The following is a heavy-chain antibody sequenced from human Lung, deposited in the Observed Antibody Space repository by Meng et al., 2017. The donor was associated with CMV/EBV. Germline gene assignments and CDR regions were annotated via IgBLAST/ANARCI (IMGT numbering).Heavy chain of an antibody. D-gene: IGHD3-9*01. CDR1: GLTFSNHG. CDR3: VCRGFEMLTPNDALDI. Sequence: GGSXKISCTASGLTFSNHGMHWVRQAPGKGLEWVAFIWSDGSATYYADSVRGRFTISRDNSKNTVYLQMSSLRVEDTALYYCVCRGFEMLTPNDALDIWGQGXMVTVSS. J-gene: IGHJ3*02. V-gene: IGHV3-33*03. CDR2: IWSDGSAT.